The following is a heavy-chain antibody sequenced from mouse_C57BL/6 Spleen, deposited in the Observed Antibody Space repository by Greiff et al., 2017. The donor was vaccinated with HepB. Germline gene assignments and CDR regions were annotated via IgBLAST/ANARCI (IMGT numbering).Heavy chain of an antibody. Sequence: QVQLQQPGAELVKPGASVKLSCKASGYTFTSYWMHWVKQRPGQGLEWIGMIHPNSGSTNYNEKFKGKATLTADKSSSTAYMELRSLTSEDSAVYFCVYYAMDYWGQGTSVTVSS. CDR3: VYYAMDY. V-gene: IGHV1-64*01. CDR1: GYTFTSYW. J-gene: IGHJ4*01. CDR2: IHPNSGST.